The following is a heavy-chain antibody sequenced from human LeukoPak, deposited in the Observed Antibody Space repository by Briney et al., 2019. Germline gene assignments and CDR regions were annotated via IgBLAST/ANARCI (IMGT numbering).Heavy chain of an antibody. CDR2: IWYDGSNK. J-gene: IGHJ6*02. D-gene: IGHD3-16*01. CDR3: ARDPRRRAYVVDV. V-gene: IGHV3-33*01. Sequence: PGGSLRLSCAASGFTFSSYGMHWVRQAPGKGLEWVAVIWYDGSNKYYADSVKGRFTISRDNSKNTLYLQMNSLRAEDTAVYYCARDPRRRAYVVDVWGQGTTVTVSS. CDR1: GFTFSSYG.